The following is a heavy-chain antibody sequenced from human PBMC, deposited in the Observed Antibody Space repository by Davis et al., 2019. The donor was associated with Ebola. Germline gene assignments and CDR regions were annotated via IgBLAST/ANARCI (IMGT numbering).Heavy chain of an antibody. D-gene: IGHD4-17*01. CDR2: ISSSSSTI. J-gene: IGHJ6*02. CDR1: GFTFSSYS. CDR3: ARASGTVTTKGRENYYYGMDV. V-gene: IGHV3-48*02. Sequence: GGSLRLSCAASGFTFSSYSMNWVRQAPGKGLEWVSYISSSSSTIYYADSVKGRFTISRDNAKNSLYLQMNSLRDEDTAVYYCARASGTVTTKGRENYYYGMDVWGQGTTVTVSS.